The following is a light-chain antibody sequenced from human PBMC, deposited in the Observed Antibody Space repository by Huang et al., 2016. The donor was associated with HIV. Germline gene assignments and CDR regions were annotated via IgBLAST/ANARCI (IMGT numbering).Light chain of an antibody. CDR1: QSVSRF. CDR3: QQRSSWPRVT. Sequence: IVLTQSPATLSLSPGERATLSCRASQSVSRFLAWYQQKAGQDPRLLIYYASNRAIDIPARFSGSGSGTEFTLTISSLEPEDFAVSYCQQRSSWPRVTFGGGTKVELK. CDR2: YAS. V-gene: IGKV3-11*01. J-gene: IGKJ4*01.